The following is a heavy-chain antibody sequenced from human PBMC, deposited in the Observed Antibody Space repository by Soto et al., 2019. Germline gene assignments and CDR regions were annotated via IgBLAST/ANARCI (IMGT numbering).Heavy chain of an antibody. CDR3: ASPLGY. Sequence: SETLSLTCTVSGASINSDYWSWIRQPAGKGLEWIGRICTSGSTNYNPSLKSRVTMSVDTSKNQFSLKLSSVTAADTAVYYCASPLGYWGQGTLVTVSS. J-gene: IGHJ4*02. V-gene: IGHV4-4*07. CDR1: GASINSDY. CDR2: ICTSGST.